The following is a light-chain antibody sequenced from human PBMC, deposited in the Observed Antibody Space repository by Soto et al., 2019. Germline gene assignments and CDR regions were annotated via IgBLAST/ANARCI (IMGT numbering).Light chain of an antibody. CDR3: QQTFNNPT. V-gene: IGKV1-39*01. CDR1: QSIAGF. CDR2: ATS. J-gene: IGKJ3*01. Sequence: DIQMTQSPSSLSASVGDRVTIACRASQSIAGFLNWYQQKPGKAPDLLIYATSSLDSGVTPRFSGSGSGADFNLTISPLQPEDSATYFCQQTFNNPTFGPGT.